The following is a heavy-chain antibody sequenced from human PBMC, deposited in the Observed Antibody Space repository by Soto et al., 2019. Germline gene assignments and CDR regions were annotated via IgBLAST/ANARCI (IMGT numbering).Heavy chain of an antibody. CDR3: ARSSFYGSSPLWFDP. D-gene: IGHD3-10*01. CDR1: GGSISSFC. J-gene: IGHJ5*02. Sequence: ASETLSLTCTVSGGSISSFCWSWIRQPPGKGLEWIGHIYYNGFTTYNPSLKSRVTISVDTSKNQFSLELTSVTAADTAVCYCARSSFYGSSPLWFDPWGQGTLVTVSS. CDR2: IYYNGFT. V-gene: IGHV4-59*01.